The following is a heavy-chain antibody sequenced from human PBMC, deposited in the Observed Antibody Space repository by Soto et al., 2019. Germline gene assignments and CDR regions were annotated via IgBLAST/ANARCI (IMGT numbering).Heavy chain of an antibody. V-gene: IGHV4-59*01. CDR3: ARESGSYDPLDY. J-gene: IGHJ4*02. CDR1: GVSISSYY. CDR2: IYYSGST. D-gene: IGHD1-26*01. Sequence: SETLSLTCTVSGVSISSYYWSGIRQPPGKGLEWIGYIYYSGSTRYNPSLKSRVTISIDTSKSQFSMKMTSVTAADTAMYYCARESGSYDPLDYWGQGTLVTVSS.